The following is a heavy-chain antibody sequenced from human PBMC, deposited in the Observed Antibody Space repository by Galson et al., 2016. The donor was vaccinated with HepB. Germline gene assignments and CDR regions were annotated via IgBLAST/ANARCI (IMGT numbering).Heavy chain of an antibody. V-gene: IGHV1-69*13. CDR1: GDTFSGYP. CDR3: ARDRSRGWSKSFDS. Sequence: SVKVSCKVSGDTFSGYPVNWVRQAPGQGLEWMGGIVPVFDMTNSAQKFQGRLTFTADESTTTVYMELRSLRSEDTAVYYCARDRSRGWSKSFDSWGQGTRLTVSS. D-gene: IGHD6-19*01. J-gene: IGHJ4*02. CDR2: IVPVFDMT.